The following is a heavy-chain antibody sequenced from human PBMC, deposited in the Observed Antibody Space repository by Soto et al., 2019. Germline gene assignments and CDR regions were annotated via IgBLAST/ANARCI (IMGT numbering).Heavy chain of an antibody. CDR1: GGTFSSYA. Sequence: QVQLVQSGAEVKKPGSSVKVSCKASGGTFSSYAISWVRQAPGQGLEWMGGIIPISGTANYAQKFQGRVTITADESTSTAYMELSSLRSEDTAVDYCARSQGSSTSLEIYYYYYYGMDVWGQGTMVTVSS. D-gene: IGHD2-2*01. CDR3: ARSQGSSTSLEIYYYYYYGMDV. J-gene: IGHJ6*02. V-gene: IGHV1-69*01. CDR2: IIPISGTA.